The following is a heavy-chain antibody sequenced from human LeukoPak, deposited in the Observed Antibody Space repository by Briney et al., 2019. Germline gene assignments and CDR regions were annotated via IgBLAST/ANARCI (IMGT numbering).Heavy chain of an antibody. CDR2: ISGCGGRT. CDR3: AKDMDTGRRGHFDY. V-gene: IGHV3-43*02. J-gene: IGHJ4*02. CDR1: GFTFDDYA. Sequence: PGGSLRLSCAASGFTFDDYALHWVRQAPRKGLDWVSLISGCGGRTYYADYVNGRFTISRDNSKTSLYLQMNSLRTEDTALYYCAKDMDTGRRGHFDYWGQGTLVSVSS. D-gene: IGHD5-18*01.